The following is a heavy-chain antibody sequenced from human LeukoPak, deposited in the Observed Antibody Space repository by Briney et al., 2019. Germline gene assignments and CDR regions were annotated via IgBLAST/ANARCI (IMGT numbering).Heavy chain of an antibody. CDR2: IKQDGSEK. CDR3: ARIGYSSSSLDY. Sequence: PGGSLRLSCAASGFTFSAYWMSWVRQAPGKGLEWVANIKQDGSEKYYVDSVKGRFTVSRDNAKISVYLQMNSLRAEDTAVYYCARIGYSSSSLDYWGQGTLVTVSS. V-gene: IGHV3-7*01. CDR1: GFTFSAYW. J-gene: IGHJ4*02. D-gene: IGHD6-6*01.